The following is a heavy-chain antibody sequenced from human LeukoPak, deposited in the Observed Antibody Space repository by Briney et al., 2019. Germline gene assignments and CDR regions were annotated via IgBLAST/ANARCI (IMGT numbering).Heavy chain of an antibody. CDR3: ARDSIVVVPAAYYYYGMDV. CDR2: IYSGGST. D-gene: IGHD2-2*01. V-gene: IGHV3-53*01. Sequence: GGSLRLSCAASGFTFSSYWMSWVRQAPGKGLEWVSVIYSGGSTYYADSVKGRFTISRDNSKNTLYLQMNSLRAEDTAVYYCARDSIVVVPAAYYYYGMDVWGQGTTVTVSS. CDR1: GFTFSSYW. J-gene: IGHJ6*02.